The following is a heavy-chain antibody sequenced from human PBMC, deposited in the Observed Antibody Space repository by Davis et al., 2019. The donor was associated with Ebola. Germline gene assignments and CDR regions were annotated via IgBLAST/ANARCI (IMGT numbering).Heavy chain of an antibody. J-gene: IGHJ4*02. CDR1: GYIFTTYA. Sequence: AASVKVSCKASGYIFTTYAMHWVRQAPGQRLEWMGWVHGGNGNTKYSQRFQGRVTITTDTSASTAYMELSSLRSEDTALYYCAMTTVTLQRFDYWGQGTLVTVSS. CDR2: VHGGNGNT. D-gene: IGHD4-17*01. CDR3: AMTTVTLQRFDY. V-gene: IGHV1-3*01.